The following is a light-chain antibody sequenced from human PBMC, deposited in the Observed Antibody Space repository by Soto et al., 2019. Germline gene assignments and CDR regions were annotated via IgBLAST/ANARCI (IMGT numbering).Light chain of an antibody. Sequence: QPASVSGSPGQSITISCTGTSSDVGGYNYVSWYQQHPGKAPKLMIYEVSNRPSGVSNRFSGSKSGNTASLTISGLQAEDEADYYCSSYTSSSTWVFGGGTKVTVL. CDR3: SSYTSSSTWV. V-gene: IGLV2-14*01. CDR1: SSDVGGYNY. J-gene: IGLJ3*02. CDR2: EVS.